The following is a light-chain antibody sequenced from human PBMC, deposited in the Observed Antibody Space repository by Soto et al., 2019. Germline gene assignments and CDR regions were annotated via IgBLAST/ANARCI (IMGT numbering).Light chain of an antibody. Sequence: QPASVSGSPGQSITISCTGTSSDVGGYNYVSWYQQHPGKAPKLMIYEVSNRPSGVSNRFSGSKSGNTASLTISGLQAEDEADYYCSSYTSSSTWVFGGGTKVTVL. CDR3: SSYTSSSTWV. V-gene: IGLV2-14*01. CDR1: SSDVGGYNY. J-gene: IGLJ3*02. CDR2: EVS.